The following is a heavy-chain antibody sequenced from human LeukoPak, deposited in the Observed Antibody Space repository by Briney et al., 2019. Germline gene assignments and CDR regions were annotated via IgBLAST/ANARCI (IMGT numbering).Heavy chain of an antibody. CDR1: GGTFISYA. CDR3: AGAKDIVVVPAAISAFDI. D-gene: IGHD2-2*02. CDR2: IIPIFGTA. V-gene: IGHV1-69*13. Sequence: SVKVSCKASGGTFISYAISWVRQAPGQGGEWMGGIIPIFGTANYAQKFQGRVTITADESTSTAYMELSSLRSEDTAVYYCAGAKDIVVVPAAISAFDIWGQGTMVTVSS. J-gene: IGHJ3*02.